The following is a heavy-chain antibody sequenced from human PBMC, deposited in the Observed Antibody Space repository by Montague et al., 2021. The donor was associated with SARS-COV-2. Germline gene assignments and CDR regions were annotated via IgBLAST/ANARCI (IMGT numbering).Heavy chain of an antibody. CDR1: GFTFNNYG. CDR2: IKQDGSEK. J-gene: IGHJ3*01. CDR3: AREAVVLLPTTMDDAFDV. D-gene: IGHD3-10*01. Sequence: SLRLSCAASGFTFNNYGMHWVRQAPGKGLEWVGNIKQDGSEKFYADFVKGRFTISRDNAENEVFLQMNGLRVDDTAVYYCAREAVVLLPTTMDDAFDVWGQGTMVTVSS. V-gene: IGHV3-7*05.